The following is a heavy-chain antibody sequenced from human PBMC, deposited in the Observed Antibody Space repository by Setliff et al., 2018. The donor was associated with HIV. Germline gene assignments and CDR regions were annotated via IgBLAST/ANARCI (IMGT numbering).Heavy chain of an antibody. CDR2: ISPYNGDT. J-gene: IGHJ1*01. CDR1: GYRFNTYG. CDR3: VRGVTRDISGYYRDEYFQH. Sequence: ASVKVSCKASGYRFNTYGVSWVRQAPGQGLEWMGWISPYNGDTRFAQSLQGRVTLTTDTSTNTAYMEMRTLRSDDTAVYYCVRGVTRDISGYYRDEYFQHWGQGTQVTVSS. D-gene: IGHD3-22*01. V-gene: IGHV1-18*01.